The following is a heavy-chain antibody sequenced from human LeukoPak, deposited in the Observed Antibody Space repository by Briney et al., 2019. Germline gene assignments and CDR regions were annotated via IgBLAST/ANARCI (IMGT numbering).Heavy chain of an antibody. D-gene: IGHD1-26*01. J-gene: IGHJ4*02. Sequence: GGSLRLSCAASGFTFSSYGMSWVRQAPGKGLECVSAISGSGGSTYYADSVKGRFTISRGNSKNTLYLQMNSLRAEDTAVYYCPKEPSSGSYYGYFDYWGQGTLVTVSS. V-gene: IGHV3-23*01. CDR3: PKEPSSGSYYGYFDY. CDR1: GFTFSSYG. CDR2: ISGSGGST.